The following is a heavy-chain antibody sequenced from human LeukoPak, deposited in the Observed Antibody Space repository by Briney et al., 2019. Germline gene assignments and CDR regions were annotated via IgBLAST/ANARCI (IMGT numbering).Heavy chain of an antibody. CDR1: GGSISSYY. J-gene: IGHJ6*02. V-gene: IGHV4-4*07. CDR2: IYTSGST. CDR3: ARGDRYSSGWSRRDYYGMDV. Sequence: SETLSLTCTVSGGSISSYYWSWIRQPAGKGLEWIGRIYTSGSTNYNPSLKSRVTISVDTSKNQFSLKLSSVTAADTAVYYCARGDRYSSGWSRRDYYGMDVWGQGTTVTVSS. D-gene: IGHD6-19*01.